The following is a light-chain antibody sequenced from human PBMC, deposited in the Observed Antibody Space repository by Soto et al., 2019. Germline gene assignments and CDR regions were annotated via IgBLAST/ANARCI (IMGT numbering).Light chain of an antibody. V-gene: IGKV1-9*01. CDR2: EAS. Sequence: DIPLTQSPSLLSASVGDRVTITCRASHDISTYLAWYQQKPGKAPKLMIYEASTLQSGVPSRFSGSGSGTEFTLTISGLLTEDFATYQCQQLNTLTFTFGQGTRLEIK. CDR1: HDISTY. J-gene: IGKJ5*01. CDR3: QQLNTLTFT.